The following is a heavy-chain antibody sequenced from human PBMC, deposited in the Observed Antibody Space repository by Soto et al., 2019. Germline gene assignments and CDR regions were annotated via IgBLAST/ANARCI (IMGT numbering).Heavy chain of an antibody. CDR1: GDTFSSYA. CDR2: IIPIFGTG. CDR3: ARDVYGSGSYYYGMDV. D-gene: IGHD3-10*01. J-gene: IGHJ6*02. V-gene: IGHV1-69*05. Sequence: ASVKVSCKASGDTFSSYAISWVRQAPGQVLEWMVGIIPIFGTGNYAQKLQGRVAMTTDTSTSTAYMELRSLRSDDTALYYCARDVYGSGSYYYGMDVWGQGTMVTVSS.